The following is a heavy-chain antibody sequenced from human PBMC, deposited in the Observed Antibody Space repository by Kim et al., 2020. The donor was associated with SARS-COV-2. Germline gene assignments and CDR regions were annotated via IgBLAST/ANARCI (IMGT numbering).Heavy chain of an antibody. J-gene: IGHJ6*03. Sequence: DSGKGRFTISRDNSKNTLYLQMNSLRAEDTAVYYCARDPGTPLYYYYMDVWGKGTTVTVSS. V-gene: IGHV3-30*07. CDR3: ARDPGTPLYYYYMDV. D-gene: IGHD1-1*01.